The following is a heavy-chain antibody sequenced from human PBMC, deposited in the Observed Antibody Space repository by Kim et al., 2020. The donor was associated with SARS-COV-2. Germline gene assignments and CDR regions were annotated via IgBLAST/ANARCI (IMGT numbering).Heavy chain of an antibody. Sequence: YNPSLKRRVTISVDTSKNQFSLRLSAVTAADTAVYYCARVRVAGGAAFDIWGQGTMVTVSS. V-gene: IGHV4-34*01. CDR3: ARVRVAGGAAFDI. D-gene: IGHD2-15*01. J-gene: IGHJ3*02.